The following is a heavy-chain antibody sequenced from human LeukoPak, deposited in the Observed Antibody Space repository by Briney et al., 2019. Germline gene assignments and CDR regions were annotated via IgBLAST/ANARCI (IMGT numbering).Heavy chain of an antibody. D-gene: IGHD6-13*01. J-gene: IGHJ4*02. CDR1: GFTFSSYS. Sequence: GGSLRLSCAASGFTFSSYSMNWVRQAPGKGLEWVSSISSSSSYIYYADSVKGRFTISRDNAKNSLYLQMNSLRAEDTALYYCARDFGSSNYFDYWGQGTLVTVSS. CDR2: ISSSSSYI. V-gene: IGHV3-21*04. CDR3: ARDFGSSNYFDY.